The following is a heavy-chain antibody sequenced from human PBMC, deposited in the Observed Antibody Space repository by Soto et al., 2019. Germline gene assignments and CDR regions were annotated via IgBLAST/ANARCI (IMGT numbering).Heavy chain of an antibody. J-gene: IGHJ4*02. D-gene: IGHD3-10*01. CDR3: VKTMVRGVSRVPVDY. CDR2: ISYDGSNK. CDR1: GFTFSSYG. Sequence: QVQLVESGGGVVQPGRSLRLSCAASGFTFSSYGMHWVRQAPGKGLEWVAVISYDGSNKYYADSVKGRFTISRDNSKNTLYLQMNSLRAEDTAVYYCVKTMVRGVSRVPVDYWGQGTLVTVSS. V-gene: IGHV3-30*18.